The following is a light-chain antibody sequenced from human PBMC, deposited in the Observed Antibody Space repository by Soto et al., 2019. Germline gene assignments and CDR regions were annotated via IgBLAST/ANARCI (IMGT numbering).Light chain of an antibody. Sequence: EIVMTQSPATLSVSPGERATLSCRASQRVSTNLAWYQQKPGQAPSLLIYGASTRATDIPERFSGSGSGTEFTLAISSLQSADFARYYCQQYNNWPPWTFGQGTKVEIK. V-gene: IGKV3-15*01. CDR2: GAS. J-gene: IGKJ1*01. CDR1: QRVSTN. CDR3: QQYNNWPPWT.